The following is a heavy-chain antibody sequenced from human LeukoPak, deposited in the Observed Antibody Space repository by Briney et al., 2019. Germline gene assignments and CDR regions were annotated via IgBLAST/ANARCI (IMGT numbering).Heavy chain of an antibody. J-gene: IGHJ5*02. D-gene: IGHD2-2*01. V-gene: IGHV3-21*01. Sequence: PGGSLRLSCAASGFTFSSYSMNWVRQAPGKGLEWVSSISSSSSHIYYADSVKGRFTISKDNAKNSLYLQMNSLRAEDTAVYYCARVYEGYCSSTSCYRGFDPWGQGTLVTVSS. CDR1: GFTFSSYS. CDR2: ISSSSSHI. CDR3: ARVYEGYCSSTSCYRGFDP.